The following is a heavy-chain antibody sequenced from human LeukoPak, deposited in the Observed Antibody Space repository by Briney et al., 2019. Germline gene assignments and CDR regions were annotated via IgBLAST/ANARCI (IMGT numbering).Heavy chain of an antibody. Sequence: ASVKVSCKASGYTFTGYYMHWVRQAPGRGLEWMGWINPNSGGTNYAQKFQGRVTMTRDTSISTAYMELSRLRSDDTAVYYCARERGSITMVRGVALNWFDPWGQGTLVTVSS. D-gene: IGHD3-10*01. V-gene: IGHV1-2*02. J-gene: IGHJ5*02. CDR1: GYTFTGYY. CDR2: INPNSGGT. CDR3: ARERGSITMVRGVALNWFDP.